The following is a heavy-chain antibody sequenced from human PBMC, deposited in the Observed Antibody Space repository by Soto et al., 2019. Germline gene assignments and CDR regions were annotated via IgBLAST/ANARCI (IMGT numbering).Heavy chain of an antibody. V-gene: IGHV4-34*01. CDR1: GGSXSDYY. CDR3: ARGGAAIEANDYYYGMDV. CDR2: INHSGST. J-gene: IGHJ6*02. D-gene: IGHD2-2*01. Sequence: SETLSLTCAVYGGSXSDYYWSWIRQPPGKGLEWIGEINHSGSTNYNPSLKSRVTISVDTSKNQFSLKLSSVTAADTAVYYCARGGAAIEANDYYYGMDVWGQGTTVTVSS.